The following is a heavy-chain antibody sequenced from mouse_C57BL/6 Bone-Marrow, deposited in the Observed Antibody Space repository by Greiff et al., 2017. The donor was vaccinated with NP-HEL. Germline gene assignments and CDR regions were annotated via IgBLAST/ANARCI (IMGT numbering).Heavy chain of an antibody. CDR1: GFTFSDYY. J-gene: IGHJ4*01. CDR2: ISNGGGST. CDR3: ARRPDGYYFAMDY. V-gene: IGHV5-12*01. Sequence: EVKVVESGGGLVQPGGSLKLSCAASGFTFSDYYMYWVRQTPEKRLEWVAYISNGGGSTYYPDTVKGRFTISRDNAKNTLYLQMSRLKSEDTAMYYCARRPDGYYFAMDYWGQGTSVTVSS. D-gene: IGHD2-3*01.